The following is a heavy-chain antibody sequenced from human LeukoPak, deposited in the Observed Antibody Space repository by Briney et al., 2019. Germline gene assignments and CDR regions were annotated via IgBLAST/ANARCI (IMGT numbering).Heavy chain of an antibody. D-gene: IGHD6-6*01. CDR3: ARLASSSIATPTLDY. CDR2: INTNTGNP. Sequence: ASVKVSDKASGYTFTSYAMNWVRQAPGQGLEWMGWINTNTGNPTYAQGFTGRFVFSLDTSVSTAYLQISSLKAEDTAVYYCARLASSSIATPTLDYWGQGTLVTVSS. V-gene: IGHV7-4-1*02. J-gene: IGHJ4*02. CDR1: GYTFTSYA.